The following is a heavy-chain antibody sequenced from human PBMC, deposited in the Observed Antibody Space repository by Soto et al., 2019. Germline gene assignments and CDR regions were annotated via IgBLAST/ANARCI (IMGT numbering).Heavy chain of an antibody. CDR3: ARTGPGNSSSSWSLFGYYGMDV. Sequence: SETLSLTCTVSGGSISSGDYYWSWIRQPPGKGLEWIGYIYYSGSTYYNPSLKSRVTISVDTSKNQFSLKLSSVTAADTAVYYCARTGPGNSSSSWSLFGYYGMDVWGQGTTVTVSS. CDR2: IYYSGST. D-gene: IGHD6-6*01. CDR1: GGSISSGDYY. V-gene: IGHV4-30-4*01. J-gene: IGHJ6*02.